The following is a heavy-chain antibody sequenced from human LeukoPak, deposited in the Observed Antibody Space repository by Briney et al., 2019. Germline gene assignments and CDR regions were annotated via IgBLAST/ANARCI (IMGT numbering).Heavy chain of an antibody. Sequence: PSKTLSLICTVSGDSISSYNYFWGWIRQPPGKGLEWVGSIYYRGNTYYNPSLKSRVTISVDTSKNQLSLKLRSVTAADTAVYYCARHNGDYTTYIDYWGQGTLVTVSS. D-gene: IGHD4-17*01. CDR3: ARHNGDYTTYIDY. CDR1: GDSISSYNYF. V-gene: IGHV4-39*01. CDR2: IYYRGNT. J-gene: IGHJ4*02.